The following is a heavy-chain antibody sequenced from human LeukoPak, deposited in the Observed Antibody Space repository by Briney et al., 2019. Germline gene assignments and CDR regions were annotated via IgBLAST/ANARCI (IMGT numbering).Heavy chain of an antibody. V-gene: IGHV1-2*02. Sequence: ASVKVSCKASGYTFTGYYLHWVRQAPGQGLEWMAWIHPNSGGTSYAQRFQGRVTMTRDTSISTAYMELSSLRSDDTGLYRCARLASVPGWGQGTLVTVSS. J-gene: IGHJ1*01. CDR3: ARLASVPG. CDR1: GYTFTGYY. D-gene: IGHD6-19*01. CDR2: IHPNSGGT.